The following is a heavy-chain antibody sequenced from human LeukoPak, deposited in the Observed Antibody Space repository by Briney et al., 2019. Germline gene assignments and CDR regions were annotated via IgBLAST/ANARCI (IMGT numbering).Heavy chain of an antibody. D-gene: IGHD6-19*01. J-gene: IGHJ4*02. CDR3: AKSFSGWFYFDY. V-gene: IGHV3-23*01. Sequence: GGSLRLSCAAPGFTSRNYGMTWGRQAPGKGLEWVSGISGLGGTTYYADSVKGRFTTSRDNSKDTLYLQMNSLRVKDTAVYYCAKSFSGWFYFDYWGQGTLVTVSS. CDR1: GFTSRNYG. CDR2: ISGLGGTT.